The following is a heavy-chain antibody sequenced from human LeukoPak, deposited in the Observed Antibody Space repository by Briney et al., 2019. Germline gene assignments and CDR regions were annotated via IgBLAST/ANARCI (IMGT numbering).Heavy chain of an antibody. CDR3: ARETFYDSSGGFDY. J-gene: IGHJ4*02. D-gene: IGHD3-22*01. CDR2: INWNGGST. CDR1: GFTFDDYG. Sequence: GGSLRLSCAASGFTFDDYGMSWVRQAPGKGLEWVSGINWNGGSTGYADSVKGRFTISRDNAKNSLYLQMNSLRAEDTAVYYCARETFYDSSGGFDYWGQGALVTVSS. V-gene: IGHV3-20*04.